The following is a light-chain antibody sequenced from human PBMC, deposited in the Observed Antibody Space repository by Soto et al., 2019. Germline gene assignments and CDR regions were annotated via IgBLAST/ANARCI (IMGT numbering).Light chain of an antibody. Sequence: EIVLTQSPGTLSLSPGERATLSCRASQSVSSSYLAWYQQKPGQAPRLLIYGASGRATGIPDRFSGSGSGTDFTLTISRLVIEDFAVYYCQQYGSSPPGTFGEGTRLEIK. CDR2: GAS. V-gene: IGKV3-20*01. CDR1: QSVSSSY. CDR3: QQYGSSPPGT. J-gene: IGKJ5*01.